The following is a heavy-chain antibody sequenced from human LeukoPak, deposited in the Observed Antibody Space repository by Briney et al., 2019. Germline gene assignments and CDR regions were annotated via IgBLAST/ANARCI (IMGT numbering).Heavy chain of an antibody. Sequence: SETLSLTCTVSGGSLNNHYWSWIRRTPGKGLEWIGYIYSSGSKNYNPSLKSRVTISVDTSKNQISLNLSSVTAADTAVYYCARDRPPYYFDYWGQGTLVTVSS. J-gene: IGHJ4*02. CDR3: ARDRPPYYFDY. CDR1: GGSLNNHY. V-gene: IGHV4-59*11. CDR2: IYSSGSK.